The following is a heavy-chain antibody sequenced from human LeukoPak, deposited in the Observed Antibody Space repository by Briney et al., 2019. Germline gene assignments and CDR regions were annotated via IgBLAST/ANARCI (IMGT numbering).Heavy chain of an antibody. CDR2: MNPNSGNT. V-gene: IGHV1-8*01. Sequence: GASVKVSCKASGYTFTSYDINWGRQATGQGLEWMGWMNPNSGNTGYAQKFQGRVTMTRNTSISTAYMDLSSLRSEDTAVYYYERGGKVYPGSYYYYYYMDVWGKGTTVTVSS. D-gene: IGHD2-8*01. J-gene: IGHJ6*03. CDR1: GYTFTSYD. CDR3: ERGGKVYPGSYYYYYYMDV.